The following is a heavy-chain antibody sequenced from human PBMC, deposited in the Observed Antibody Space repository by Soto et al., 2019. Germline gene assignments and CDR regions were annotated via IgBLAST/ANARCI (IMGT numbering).Heavy chain of an antibody. CDR2: IIPLWGST. CDR1: GGTLSSFA. J-gene: IGHJ4*02. V-gene: IGHV1-69*13. D-gene: IGHD6-13*01. Sequence: GASVKVSCKASGGTLSSFAISWVRQAPGQGLEWIGGIIPLWGSTSYAQKFQGRVTITADESTNTAYMELNGLRSEDTAVYYCARDSSSWYFFDYWGQGTLVTV. CDR3: ARDSSSWYFFDY.